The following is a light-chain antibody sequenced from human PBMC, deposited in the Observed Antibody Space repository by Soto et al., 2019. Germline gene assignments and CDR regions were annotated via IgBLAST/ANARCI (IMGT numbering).Light chain of an antibody. V-gene: IGLV1-47*01. CDR3: AAWDDSLSGHWV. CDR2: RNN. J-gene: IGLJ3*02. Sequence: QSVLTQPPSASGTPGQRATISCSGSSSNIGSNYVYWYQQLPGTAPKLLIYRNNQRPSGVPDRFSGSKSGTSASLAISGLRSDDEADYYCAAWDDSLSGHWVFGGRTKLTVL. CDR1: SSNIGSNY.